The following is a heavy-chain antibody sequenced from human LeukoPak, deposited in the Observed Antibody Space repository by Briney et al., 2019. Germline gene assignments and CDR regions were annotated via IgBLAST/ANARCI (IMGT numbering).Heavy chain of an antibody. CDR3: AKDADDSSGPLFDY. Sequence: PGGSLRLSCAASGFIFSSHGMNWVRQAPGKGLEWVSGISPSGDITYYADSVKGRFTISRDNSKNTVYLQMNSLRAEDTAVYYCAKDADDSSGPLFDYWGQGTLVTVSS. D-gene: IGHD3-22*01. V-gene: IGHV3-23*01. CDR1: GFIFSSHG. CDR2: ISPSGDIT. J-gene: IGHJ4*02.